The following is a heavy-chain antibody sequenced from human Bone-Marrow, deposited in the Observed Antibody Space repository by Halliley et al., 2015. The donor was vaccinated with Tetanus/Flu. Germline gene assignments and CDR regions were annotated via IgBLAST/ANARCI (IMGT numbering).Heavy chain of an antibody. J-gene: IGHJ4*02. CDR2: ITVGSLYT. V-gene: IGHV3-21*01. D-gene: IGHD2-15*01. Sequence: GLEWVSSITVGSLYTYYADSVRGRFTISRDNAKNSLYLQMNSLTVEDTALYYCAKEMDSMAFDYWGQGTVVTVSS. CDR3: AKEMDSMAFDY.